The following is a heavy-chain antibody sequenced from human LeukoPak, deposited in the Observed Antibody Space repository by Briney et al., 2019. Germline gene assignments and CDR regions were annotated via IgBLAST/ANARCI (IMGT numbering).Heavy chain of an antibody. V-gene: IGHV1-58*02. D-gene: IGHD3-22*01. CDR3: AAVVSDDSSGYYYALDAFDI. CDR2: IVVGSGNT. J-gene: IGHJ3*02. CDR1: GFTFTSSA. Sequence: GTSVEVSCTASGFTFTSSAMQWVRQARGQRLEWIGWIVVGSGNTNYAQKFQERVTITRDMSTSTAYMELSSLRSEDTAVYYCAAVVSDDSSGYYYALDAFDIWGQGTMVTVSS.